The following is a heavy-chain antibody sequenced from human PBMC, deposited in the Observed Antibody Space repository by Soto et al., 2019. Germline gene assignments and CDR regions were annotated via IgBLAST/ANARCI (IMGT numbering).Heavy chain of an antibody. CDR2: ISWNSGSI. CDR3: AKGTATAVAGHSLFDY. CDR1: GFTFDDYA. Sequence: GGSLRLSCAASGFTFDDYAMHWVRQAPGKGLEWVSGISWNSGSIGYADSVKGRFTISRDNAKNSLYLQMNSLRAEDTALYYCAKGTATAVAGHSLFDYWGQGTLVTVSS. D-gene: IGHD6-19*01. J-gene: IGHJ4*02. V-gene: IGHV3-9*01.